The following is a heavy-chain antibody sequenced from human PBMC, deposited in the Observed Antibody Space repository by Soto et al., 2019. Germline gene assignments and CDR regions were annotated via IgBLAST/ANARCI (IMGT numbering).Heavy chain of an antibody. CDR1: GGSISSGDYY. CDR3: ARVDILTGYPLDY. D-gene: IGHD3-9*01. CDR2: IYYSGST. J-gene: IGHJ4*02. V-gene: IGHV4-30-4*02. Sequence: SETLSLTCTVSGGSISSGDYYWSWIRQPPGKGLEWIGNIYYSGSTNYNPSLKSRVTISVDTSKNQFSLKLSSVTAADTAVYYCARVDILTGYPLDYWGQGTLVTVSS.